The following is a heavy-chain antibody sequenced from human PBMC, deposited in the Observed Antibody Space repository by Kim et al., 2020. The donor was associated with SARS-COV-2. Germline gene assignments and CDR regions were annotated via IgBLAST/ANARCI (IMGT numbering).Heavy chain of an antibody. CDR2: IYLADSDT. J-gene: IGHJ4*02. CDR1: GYSSSYYW. D-gene: IGHD1-20*01. CDR3: ASHRSNWYGNNFDY. Sequence: GESLKISCKASGYSSSYYWIGWVRQMPGKGLEWMGIIYLADSDTRYSPSFRGQVTISADKSISTAYLQWSSLKASDTAIYYCASHRSNWYGNNFDYWGQGTLVTVSP. V-gene: IGHV5-51*01.